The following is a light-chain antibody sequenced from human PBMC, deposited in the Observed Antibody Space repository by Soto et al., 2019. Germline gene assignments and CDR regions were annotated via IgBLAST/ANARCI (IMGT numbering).Light chain of an antibody. V-gene: IGLV1-47*01. J-gene: IGLJ2*01. CDR2: RNN. CDR1: SSNIGSNY. Sequence: QSVLTQPPSASGTPGQRVTISCSGSSSNIGSNYVYWYQQLPGTDPKLLIYRNNQRPSGVPDRFSGSTYGTTASLATSGLRSADEADYYCSAWDDSLSGLVFGGGTKVTVL. CDR3: SAWDDSLSGLV.